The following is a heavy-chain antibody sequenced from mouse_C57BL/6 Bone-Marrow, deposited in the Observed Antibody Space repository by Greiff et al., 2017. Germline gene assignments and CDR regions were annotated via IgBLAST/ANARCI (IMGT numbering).Heavy chain of an antibody. Sequence: EVQLQQSGPVLVKPGASVKMSCKASGYTFTDYYMNWVKQSHGKSLEWIGVINPYNGGTSYNQKFKGKATLTVDKSSSTAYMELNSLTSEDSAVYDCATPTGKEYYFDYWGQGTTLTVSS. D-gene: IGHD4-1*01. V-gene: IGHV1-19*01. CDR1: GYTFTDYY. J-gene: IGHJ2*01. CDR3: ATPTGKEYYFDY. CDR2: INPYNGGT.